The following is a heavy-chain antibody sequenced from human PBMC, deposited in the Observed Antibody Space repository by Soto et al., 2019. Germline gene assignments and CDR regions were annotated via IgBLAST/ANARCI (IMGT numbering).Heavy chain of an antibody. J-gene: IGHJ4*02. V-gene: IGHV3-48*02. CDR1: GFTLSSYS. CDR2: ISGSGGTI. CDR3: ARETGLKSSSGSYYFDF. D-gene: IGHD6-13*01. Sequence: EVQLVESGGGLVQPGGSLRLSCAASGFTLSSYSMHWVRQAPGKGLEWVSYISGSGGTIYYADCGAGRFTISRDNSKNSLSVKTNSLRDEDTAGYCCARETGLKSSSGSYYFDFGGQGTLVTVSS.